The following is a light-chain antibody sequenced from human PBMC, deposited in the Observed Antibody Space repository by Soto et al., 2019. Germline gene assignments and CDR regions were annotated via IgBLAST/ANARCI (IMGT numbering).Light chain of an antibody. CDR1: QDIGGR. CDR2: AAS. CDR3: QELFDSPIT. V-gene: IGKV1-12*01. Sequence: PMTQTTSSVSASVGDRITITCRASQDIGGRLAWFQQKPGKAPKLLIYAASTLESGVPSRFSATVSGTEFSLTITSLQPEDFASYYCQELFDSPITFGQGGRLAI. J-gene: IGKJ5*01.